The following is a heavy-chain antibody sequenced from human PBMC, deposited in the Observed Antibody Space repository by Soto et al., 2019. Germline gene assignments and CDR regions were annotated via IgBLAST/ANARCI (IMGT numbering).Heavy chain of an antibody. CDR2: ISGSGGGT. CDR1: GFTFSSYA. V-gene: IGHV3-23*01. Sequence: EVQLLESGGGLVQPGGSLRLSCAASGFTFSSYAMSWVRQAPGKGLEWVSAISGSGGGTYYADSGKGRFTISRDNSKNTLYLQMNSLRAEDTAVYYCAKDSCSGGSCYSLDYWGQGTLVTVSS. D-gene: IGHD2-15*01. CDR3: AKDSCSGGSCYSLDY. J-gene: IGHJ4*02.